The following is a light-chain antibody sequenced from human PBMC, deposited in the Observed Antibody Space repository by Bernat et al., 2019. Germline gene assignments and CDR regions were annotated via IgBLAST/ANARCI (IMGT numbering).Light chain of an antibody. V-gene: IGKV1-5*03. CDR1: QSISSW. J-gene: IGKJ4*01. CDR2: KAS. CDR3: QQCYNYPLT. Sequence: DIQMTQSPSTLSASVGDRVTITCRASQSISSWLAWYQQKPGKAPNLLIYKASSLETGVPSRFSGSGSGTEFTLTISSLQPDDFATYYCQQCYNYPLTFGGGTKVEIK.